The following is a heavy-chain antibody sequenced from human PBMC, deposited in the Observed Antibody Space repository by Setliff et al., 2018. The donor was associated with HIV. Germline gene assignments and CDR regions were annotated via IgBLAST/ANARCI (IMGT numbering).Heavy chain of an antibody. CDR2: IYTSGST. Sequence: SETLSLTCTVSGGSVSSGSYYWSWIRQPAGKGLQWIGRIYTSGSTNYNASLKSRVTISVDTSKNQFSLKLISVTAADTAVYYCARQGGYNSPLMVWGQGKLVTVSS. CDR1: GGSVSSGSYY. CDR3: ARQGGYNSPLMV. D-gene: IGHD3-10*01. J-gene: IGHJ4*02. V-gene: IGHV4-61*02.